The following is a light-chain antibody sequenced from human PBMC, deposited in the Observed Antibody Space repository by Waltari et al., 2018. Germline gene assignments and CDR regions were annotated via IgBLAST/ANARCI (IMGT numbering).Light chain of an antibody. CDR2: RNN. V-gene: IGLV1-47*01. CDR3: AAWDESHYV. CDR1: YSNPGSSY. Sequence: QSVLTQPPSASGTPGQRVSISCSGSYSNPGSSYLYSYQHLPGAAPKLLIYRNNQPPSGVPDRFSASKYGTSAALAISWLRSEDGAVYYCAAWDESHYVFGPGTKVTVL. J-gene: IGLJ1*01.